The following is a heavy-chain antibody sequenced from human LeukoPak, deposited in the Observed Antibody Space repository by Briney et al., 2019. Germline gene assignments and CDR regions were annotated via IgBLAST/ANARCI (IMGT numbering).Heavy chain of an antibody. V-gene: IGHV4-39*01. CDR1: GGSISSSSYY. D-gene: IGHD5-18*01. J-gene: IGHJ6*02. Sequence: PSETLSLTCTVSGGSISSSSYYWGWIRQPPGKGLEWIGSIYYSGSTYYNPSLKSRVTISVDTSKNQFSLKLSSVAAADTAVYYCARHFYVEWIQPTVYYGMDVWGQGTTVTVSS. CDR2: IYYSGST. CDR3: ARHFYVEWIQPTVYYGMDV.